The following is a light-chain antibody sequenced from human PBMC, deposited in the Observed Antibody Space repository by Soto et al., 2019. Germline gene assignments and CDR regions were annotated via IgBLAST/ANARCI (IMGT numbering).Light chain of an antibody. CDR2: GNS. CDR3: QSYDISLTTWV. J-gene: IGLJ3*02. Sequence: QSVLTQPPSVSGAPRQRVTISCTGSSSNIGAGYDVHWYQQLPGTAPKLLIYGNSNRPSGVPDRFSGSKSGASASLAITGLQAEDEADYYCQSYDISLTTWVFGGGTKVTGL. CDR1: SSNIGAGYD. V-gene: IGLV1-40*01.